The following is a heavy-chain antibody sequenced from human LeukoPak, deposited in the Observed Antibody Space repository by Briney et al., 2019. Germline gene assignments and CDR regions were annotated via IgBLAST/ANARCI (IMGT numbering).Heavy chain of an antibody. V-gene: IGHV3-49*03. CDR2: IRVKAYGGTT. D-gene: IGHD6-19*01. J-gene: IGHJ5*02. CDR1: GFTFGDYA. CDR3: TRHVGGSGWYLTGWFDP. Sequence: PGGSLRLSCTPSGFTFGDYAMSWFRQAPGKGLEWVGFIRVKAYGGTTEYAASAKGKFTISRDDSKSIAYLQMNSLKTEDTAVYYCTRHVGGSGWYLTGWFDPWGQGTLVTVSS.